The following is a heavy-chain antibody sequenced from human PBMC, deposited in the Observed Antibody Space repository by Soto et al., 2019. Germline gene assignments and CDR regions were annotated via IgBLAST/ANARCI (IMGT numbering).Heavy chain of an antibody. D-gene: IGHD5-18*01. V-gene: IGHV1-24*01. Sequence: ASVKVSCKVSGYTLTELSMHWVRQAPGKGLEWMGGFDPEDGETIYAQKFQGRVTMTEDTSTDTAYMELSSLRSEDTAVYYCATDSNTAMDPTYYYMDVWGKGTTVTVSS. CDR3: ATDSNTAMDPTYYYMDV. CDR1: GYTLTELS. J-gene: IGHJ6*03. CDR2: FDPEDGET.